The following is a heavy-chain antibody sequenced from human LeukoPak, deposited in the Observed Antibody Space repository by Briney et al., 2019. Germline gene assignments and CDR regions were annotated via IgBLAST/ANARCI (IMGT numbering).Heavy chain of an antibody. Sequence: GRSLRLSCAASGFTFDDYAMHWVRQAPGKGLEWVSGISWNSGSIGYADSVKGRFTISRDNAKNSLYLQMNSLGAEDTALYYCAKGSSWYPEPNNWFDPWGQGTLVTVSS. J-gene: IGHJ5*02. V-gene: IGHV3-9*01. CDR1: GFTFDDYA. CDR2: ISWNSGSI. CDR3: AKGSSWYPEPNNWFDP. D-gene: IGHD6-13*01.